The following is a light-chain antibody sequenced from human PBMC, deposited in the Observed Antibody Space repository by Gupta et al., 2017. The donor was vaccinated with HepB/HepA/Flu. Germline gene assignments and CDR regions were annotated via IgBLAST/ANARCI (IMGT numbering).Light chain of an antibody. CDR3: QSFDSSLSGPV. CDR1: TSNIGANYG. CDR2: GNN. J-gene: IGLJ3*02. Sequence: QSVLTQPPSVSGAAGQRVPVSCTATTSNIGANYGVHWYQQLPGTAPKLLISGNNNRPSGVPDRFSGSKSGTSASLAITGVQTEDEADYYCQSFDSSLSGPVFGGGTKLTVL. V-gene: IGLV1-40*01.